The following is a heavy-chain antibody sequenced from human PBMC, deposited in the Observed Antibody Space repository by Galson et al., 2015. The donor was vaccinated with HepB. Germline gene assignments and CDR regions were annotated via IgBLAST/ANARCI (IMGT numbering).Heavy chain of an antibody. J-gene: IGHJ4*02. Sequence: SLRLSCAASGFTFNNYAMHWVRQAPGKGLEWVAVIADDGSIKYYSDSVKGRFTISRDNSENTLYLQMNSLRAEDTAVYYCARGDANSSSVDYWGQGTLVTVSS. CDR3: ARGDANSSSVDY. CDR2: IADDGSIK. V-gene: IGHV3-30-3*01. CDR1: GFTFNNYA. D-gene: IGHD6-13*01.